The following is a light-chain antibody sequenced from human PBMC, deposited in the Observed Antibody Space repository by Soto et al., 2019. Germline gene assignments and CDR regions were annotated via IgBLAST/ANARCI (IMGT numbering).Light chain of an antibody. CDR2: DAS. V-gene: IGKV3-11*01. Sequence: EIVLTQSPATLSLSPGERATLSCRASQSVSSYSAGYQQKPGQAPRLLIYDASSRATGIPARFSGSGSGTDFTLTISSLEPEDFAVYYCQQRGNWPLTFGGGTKVQIK. J-gene: IGKJ4*01. CDR3: QQRGNWPLT. CDR1: QSVSSY.